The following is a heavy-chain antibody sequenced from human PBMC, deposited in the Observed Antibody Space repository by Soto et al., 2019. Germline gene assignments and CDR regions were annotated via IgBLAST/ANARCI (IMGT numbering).Heavy chain of an antibody. V-gene: IGHV4-39*07. D-gene: IGHD7-27*01. Sequence: SETLSLTCTVSGGSISSSSYYWGWIRQPPGKGLEWIGSIYYSGSTYYNPSLKSRVTISVDTSENQFSLKLNSVTAADTAVYYCARGPSGDKVDYWGQGIQVTVSS. J-gene: IGHJ4*02. CDR1: GGSISSSSYY. CDR3: ARGPSGDKVDY. CDR2: IYYSGST.